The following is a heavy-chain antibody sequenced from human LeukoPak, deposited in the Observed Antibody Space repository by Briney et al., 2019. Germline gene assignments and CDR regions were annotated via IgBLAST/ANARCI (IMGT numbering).Heavy chain of an antibody. V-gene: IGHV3-30*18. CDR1: GFTFSSYG. J-gene: IGHJ1*01. CDR2: ISYDGSNK. Sequence: PGGSLRLSCAASGFTFSSYGMHWVRQAPGRGLEWVAVISYDGSNKYYADSVKGRFTNSRDNSKNTLYLQMNSLRAEDTAVYYCAKGLIAVAGTLKEYFQHWGQGTLVTVSS. CDR3: AKGLIAVAGTLKEYFQH. D-gene: IGHD6-19*01.